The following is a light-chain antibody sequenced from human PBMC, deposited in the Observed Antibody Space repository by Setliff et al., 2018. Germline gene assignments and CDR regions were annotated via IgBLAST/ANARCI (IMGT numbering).Light chain of an antibody. CDR3: AARDDILSSLV. CDR2: NND. J-gene: IGLJ2*01. V-gene: IGLV1-47*01. CDR1: NSYIGSNY. Sequence: QSVLTQPPSASGTPGQRITISCSGSNSYIGSNYVYWYQHLPGTAPTLLIYNNDRWPSGVPGRFFGSKSGTSASLAISGLRSEDEADYFCAARDDILSSLVFGGGTKVTVL.